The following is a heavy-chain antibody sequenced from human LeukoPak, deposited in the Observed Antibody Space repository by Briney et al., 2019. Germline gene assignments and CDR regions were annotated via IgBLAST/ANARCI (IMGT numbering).Heavy chain of an antibody. D-gene: IGHD3-10*01. Sequence: PSETLSLTCTVSGGSISSYYWSWVRQPAGKGLEWIGRIYTSGSTNYNPSLKSRVTMSVDTSKNQFSLKLNSVTAADTAVYYCAKDRPTYYYGSGSYYSGKYNWFDPWGQGTLVTVSS. CDR2: IYTSGST. CDR1: GGSISSYY. J-gene: IGHJ5*02. CDR3: AKDRPTYYYGSGSYYSGKYNWFDP. V-gene: IGHV4-4*07.